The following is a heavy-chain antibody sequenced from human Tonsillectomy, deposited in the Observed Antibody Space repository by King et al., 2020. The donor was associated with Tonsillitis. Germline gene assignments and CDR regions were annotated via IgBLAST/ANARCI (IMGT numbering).Heavy chain of an antibody. D-gene: IGHD3-3*01. CDR2: IYYSGST. V-gene: IGHV4-59*08. Sequence: VQLQESGPGLVKPSETLSLTCTVSGGSINNYYWSWIRQPPGKGLEWIGYIYYSGSTNYNPSLKSRVALSVDTSQNQFSLKLSSVTAADTAVYYCARHASLEWLLLEAWGQGMLVTVSA. CDR1: GGSINNYY. J-gene: IGHJ5*02. CDR3: ARHASLEWLLLEA.